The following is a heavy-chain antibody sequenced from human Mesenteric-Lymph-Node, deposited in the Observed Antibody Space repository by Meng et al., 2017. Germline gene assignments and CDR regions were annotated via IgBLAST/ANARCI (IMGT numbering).Heavy chain of an antibody. CDR1: GYTFTSYG. Sequence: ASVKVSCKASGYTFTSYGISWVRQAPGQGLEWMGWISAYNGNTNYAQKFQGRVTITADKSTSTAYMELSSLRSEDTAVYYCARVSSTVTTSRYYFDYWGQGTLVTVSS. CDR3: ARVSSTVTTSRYYFDY. V-gene: IGHV1-18*01. CDR2: ISAYNGNT. J-gene: IGHJ4*02. D-gene: IGHD4-17*01.